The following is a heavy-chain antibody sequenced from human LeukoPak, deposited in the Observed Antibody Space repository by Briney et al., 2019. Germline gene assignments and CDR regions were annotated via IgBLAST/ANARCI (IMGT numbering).Heavy chain of an antibody. CDR2: IYHSGST. J-gene: IGHJ4*02. CDR1: GGSISSSNW. V-gene: IGHV4-4*02. Sequence: PSGTLSLTCAVPGGSISSSNWWSWVRQPPGKGLEWTGQIYHSGSTNYNPSLKSRVTISVDKSKNQFSLKLSSVTAADTAVYYCARGTILYCSSTSCPMAYWGQGTLVTVSS. D-gene: IGHD2-2*01. CDR3: ARGTILYCSSTSCPMAY.